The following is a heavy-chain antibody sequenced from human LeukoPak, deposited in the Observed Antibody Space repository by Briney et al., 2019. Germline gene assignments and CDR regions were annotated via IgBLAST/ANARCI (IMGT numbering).Heavy chain of an antibody. V-gene: IGHV1-2*02. J-gene: IGHJ4*02. D-gene: IGHD3-10*01. CDR3: ARYYIEGRCFDY. CDR2: INPNSGGT. Sequence: ASVKVSSKASGYTFTSYDINWVRQATGQGLEWMGWINPNSGGTSYAQKFQGRVTMTRDTSIRTAYMELSRLRSDDTAMYYCARYYIEGRCFDYWGQGTLVTVSS. CDR1: GYTFTSYD.